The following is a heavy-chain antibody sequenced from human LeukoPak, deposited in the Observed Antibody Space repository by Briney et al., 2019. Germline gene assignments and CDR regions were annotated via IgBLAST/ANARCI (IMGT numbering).Heavy chain of an antibody. CDR3: ARELPPVVKFYFDY. Sequence: GRSLRLSCAASGFTFSNSGMHWVRQAPGKGLEWVAVIWYDGSNKHYADSVKGRFTISRDNSKNTLYLQMNSLRAEDTAVYYCARELPPVVKFYFDYWGQGTLVTVSS. CDR2: IWYDGSNK. D-gene: IGHD3-22*01. J-gene: IGHJ4*02. CDR1: GFTFSNSG. V-gene: IGHV3-33*01.